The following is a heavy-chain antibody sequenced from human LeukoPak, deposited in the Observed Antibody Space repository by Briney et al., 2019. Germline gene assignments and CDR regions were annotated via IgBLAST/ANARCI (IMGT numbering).Heavy chain of an antibody. CDR2: IYHSGST. V-gene: IGHV4-30-2*01. J-gene: IGHJ5*02. Sequence: PSQTLSLTCAVSGGSISSGGYSWSWIRQPPGKGLEWIGYIYHSGSTYYNPSLKSRVTISVDTSKNQFSLKLSSVTAADTAVYYCARDKYSSSWYTDNNWFDPWGQGTLVTVSS. CDR3: ARDKYSSSWYTDNNWFDP. CDR1: GGSISSGGYS. D-gene: IGHD6-13*01.